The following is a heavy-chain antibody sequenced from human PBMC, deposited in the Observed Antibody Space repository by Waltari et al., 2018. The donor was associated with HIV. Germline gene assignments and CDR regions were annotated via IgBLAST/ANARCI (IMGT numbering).Heavy chain of an antibody. Sequence: EVQTMESGGRLVKPGGSLRLSCAHRGFRSGSHTEAWVGQAPGKGLEWVASISSGSSFITYSGSVKGRFTISRGNAENSLYLQMNSLRAEDTAVYYCARDMATFTGAYYFDTWGQGTLVTVSS. CDR1: GFRSGSHT. D-gene: IGHD5-12*01. CDR2: ISSGSSFI. V-gene: IGHV3-21*01. CDR3: ARDMATFTGAYYFDT. J-gene: IGHJ4*02.